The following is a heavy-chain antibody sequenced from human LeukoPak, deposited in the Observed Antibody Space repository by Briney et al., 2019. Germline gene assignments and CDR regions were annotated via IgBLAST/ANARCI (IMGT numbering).Heavy chain of an antibody. Sequence: GGSLRLSCAASGFTFSSYAMHWVRQAPGRGLHWVAVISYDGSNKYYADSVKGRFTISRDNSKNTLYLQLNSLRPEDTALYYCARDGYCSSTGCSAYFFDSWGQGTLVTVSS. J-gene: IGHJ4*02. CDR1: GFTFSSYA. V-gene: IGHV3-30-3*01. CDR3: ARDGYCSSTGCSAYFFDS. CDR2: ISYDGSNK. D-gene: IGHD2-2*03.